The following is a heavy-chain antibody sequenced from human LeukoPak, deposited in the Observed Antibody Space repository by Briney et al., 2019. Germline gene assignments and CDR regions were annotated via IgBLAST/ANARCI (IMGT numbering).Heavy chain of an antibody. V-gene: IGHV1-2*02. CDR3: ARESVWGSYPQRGYYFDY. D-gene: IGHD3-16*02. Sequence: ASVKVSCKASGYTFTGHYMHWVRQAPGQGPEWMGWINPNSGGINYAQKFQGRVTMTRDTSISTVYMELSRLRSDDTAVYYCARESVWGSYPQRGYYFDYWGQGTLVTVSS. J-gene: IGHJ4*02. CDR2: INPNSGGI. CDR1: GYTFTGHY.